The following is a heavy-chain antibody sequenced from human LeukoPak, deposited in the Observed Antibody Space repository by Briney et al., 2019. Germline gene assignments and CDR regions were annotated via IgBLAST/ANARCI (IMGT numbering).Heavy chain of an antibody. Sequence: PGGSLRLSCAASGFSFSTYGMHWVRQAPGKGLEWVSAISSDGSSEFYAGSVKGRFTISRDNSQSTLYLQMNSLRAEDTAVYYCAKERKLLPFDCWGQGTLVTVSS. J-gene: IGHJ4*02. CDR2: ISSDGSSE. CDR1: GFSFSTYG. CDR3: AKERKLLPFDC. D-gene: IGHD4-23*01. V-gene: IGHV3-30*18.